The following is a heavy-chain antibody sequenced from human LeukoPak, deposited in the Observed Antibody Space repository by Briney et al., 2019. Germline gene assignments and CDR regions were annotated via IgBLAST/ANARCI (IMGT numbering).Heavy chain of an antibody. V-gene: IGHV3-21*01. D-gene: IGHD2-2*01. CDR1: GFTFSSYS. Sequence: GGSLRLSCVVSGFTFSSYSINWVRQAPGKGPEWVSSISSSSSYIYYADSVKGRFTISRDNAKNSLYLQMNSLRAEDTAVYYCATSDDIVVVSTAPPEDYWGQGTLVTVSS. CDR2: ISSSSSYI. CDR3: ATSDDIVVVSTAPPEDY. J-gene: IGHJ4*02.